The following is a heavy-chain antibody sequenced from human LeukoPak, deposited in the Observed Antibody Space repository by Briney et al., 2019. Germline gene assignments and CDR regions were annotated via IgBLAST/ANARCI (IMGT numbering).Heavy chain of an antibody. V-gene: IGHV3-66*02. CDR1: GFTFSSSH. Sequence: GGSLRLSCAPSGFTFSSSHMGCVPQASGKGLDWVSVLYNAGNIFYPDSMKGRFTISRDNSQNMLFLQMDSLRAEDTAVYYCARLSHSSEYGAFDIWGQGTLVTVSS. J-gene: IGHJ3*02. D-gene: IGHD3-22*01. CDR2: LYNAGNI. CDR3: ARLSHSSEYGAFDI.